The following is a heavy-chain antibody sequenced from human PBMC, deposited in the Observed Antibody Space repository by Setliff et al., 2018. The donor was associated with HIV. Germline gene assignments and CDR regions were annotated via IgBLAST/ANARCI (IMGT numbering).Heavy chain of an antibody. CDR1: GFTFSSYS. V-gene: IGHV3-48*01. J-gene: IGHJ3*02. CDR3: ARPTGYSSSWYPLDAFDI. CDR2: ISSSSSTI. D-gene: IGHD6-13*01. Sequence: PGGSLRLSCAASGFTFSSYSMNWVRQAPGKGLEWVSYISSSSSTIYYADSVKGRFTISSDNAKNSLYLQMNSLRAEDTAVYYCARPTGYSSSWYPLDAFDIWGQGTMVTVSS.